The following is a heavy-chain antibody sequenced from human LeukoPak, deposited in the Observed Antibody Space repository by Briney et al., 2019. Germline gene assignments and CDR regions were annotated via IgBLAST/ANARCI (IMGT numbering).Heavy chain of an antibody. J-gene: IGHJ4*02. V-gene: IGHV1-18*01. D-gene: IGHD4-23*01. Sequence: ASVTVSFKASGYTFTIYGIGWVRQAPGQGLEWMGWISAYNGNTNYAQKLQGRVTMTTDTSTSTAYMELRSLRSDDTAVYYCARVKTTVVILDYWGQGTLVTVSS. CDR1: GYTFTIYG. CDR3: ARVKTTVVILDY. CDR2: ISAYNGNT.